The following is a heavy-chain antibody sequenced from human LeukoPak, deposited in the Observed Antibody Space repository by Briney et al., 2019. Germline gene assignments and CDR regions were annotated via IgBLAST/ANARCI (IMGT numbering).Heavy chain of an antibody. CDR3: ARGYGSGSYYSSNFEY. D-gene: IGHD3-10*01. Sequence: SETLSLTCAVYGRSFSGYYWSWIRQPPGKGLEWIGETNHSGSTNYNPSLKSRVTISVDTSKNQFSLKLSAVTAADTAVYYCARGYGSGSYYSSNFEYWGQGTLVPVSS. V-gene: IGHV4-34*01. CDR1: GRSFSGYY. CDR2: TNHSGST. J-gene: IGHJ4*02.